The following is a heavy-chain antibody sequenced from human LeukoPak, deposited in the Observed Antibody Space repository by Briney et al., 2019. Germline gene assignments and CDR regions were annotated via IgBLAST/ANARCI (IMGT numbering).Heavy chain of an antibody. J-gene: IGHJ1*01. CDR1: IYTLSTYW. D-gene: IGHD3-22*01. Sequence: GGSLRLSCAASIYTLSTYWMHWVRQAPGKGLVWVSRIKSDGGTNYADSMKGRFTISRDNAKKTVSLQMNSLKPENTVVYYSNRAPSENCGYYPEYFRHWGQGTLVTVSS. CDR2: IKSDGGT. V-gene: IGHV3-74*01. CDR3: NRAPSENCGYYPEYFRH.